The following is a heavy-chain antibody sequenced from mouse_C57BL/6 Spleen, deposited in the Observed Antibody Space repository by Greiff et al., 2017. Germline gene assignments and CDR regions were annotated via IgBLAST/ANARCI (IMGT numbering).Heavy chain of an antibody. CDR2: IDPSDSYT. CDR3: ARKRGNYDAMDY. V-gene: IGHV1-59*01. CDR1: GYTFTSYW. D-gene: IGHD2-1*01. Sequence: QVQLQQPGAELVRPGTSVKLSCKASGYTFTSYWMHWVKQRPGQGLEWIGVIDPSDSYTNYNQKFKGKATLTVDTSSSTAYMQLSSLTSEDSAVYYCARKRGNYDAMDYGGQGTSVTVSS. J-gene: IGHJ4*01.